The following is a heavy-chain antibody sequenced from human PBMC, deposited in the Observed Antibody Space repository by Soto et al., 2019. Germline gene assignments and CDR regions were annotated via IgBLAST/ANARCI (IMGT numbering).Heavy chain of an antibody. D-gene: IGHD6-19*01. J-gene: IGHJ5*01. Sequence: QVQLVQSGSEVKRPGASVMLACKASGYTLTSYGISWVRQAPGQGLEWMGWISTYTGYTNYSRKTQGRVTLTTDTSTNPAHMELRRLRSADTAAYYWATDQSQDTGWYAFDSWGQGTLVIVSS. CDR2: ISTYTGYT. V-gene: IGHV1-18*04. CDR1: GYTLTSYG. CDR3: ATDQSQDTGWYAFDS.